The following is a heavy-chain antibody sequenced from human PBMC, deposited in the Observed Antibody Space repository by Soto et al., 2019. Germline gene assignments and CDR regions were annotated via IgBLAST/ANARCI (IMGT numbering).Heavy chain of an antibody. J-gene: IGHJ4*02. CDR2: ISGSGGST. CDR3: AKRLSYYYDSSGYYPLDY. CDR1: GFTFSSYA. D-gene: IGHD3-22*01. Sequence: GGSLRLSCAASGFTFSSYAMSWVRQAPGKGLEWVSAISGSGGSTYYADSVKGRFTISRDNSKNTLYLQMNSLRAEDTAVYYCAKRLSYYYDSSGYYPLDYWGQGTLVTVSS. V-gene: IGHV3-23*01.